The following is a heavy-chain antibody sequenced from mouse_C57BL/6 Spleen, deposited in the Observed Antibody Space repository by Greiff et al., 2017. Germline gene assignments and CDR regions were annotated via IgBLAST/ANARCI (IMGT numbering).Heavy chain of an antibody. CDR2: IWSDGST. CDR3: ARHRSGDYAMDY. D-gene: IGHD1-3*01. V-gene: IGHV2-6-1*01. CDR1: GFSLTSSG. J-gene: IGHJ4*01. Sequence: VQLVESGPGLVAPSQSLSITCTVSGFSLTSSGVHWVRQPPGKGLEWLVVIWSDGSTSYNSALKSRLSISKDNSKSQVFLKMNSLQTDDTAMYYCARHRSGDYAMDYWGQGTSVTVSS.